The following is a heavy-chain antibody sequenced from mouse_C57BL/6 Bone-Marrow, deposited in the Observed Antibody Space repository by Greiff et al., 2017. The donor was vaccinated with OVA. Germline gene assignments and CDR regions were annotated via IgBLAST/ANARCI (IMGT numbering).Heavy chain of an antibody. V-gene: IGHV1-15*01. CDR2: IDPETGGT. CDR1: GYTFTDYE. CDR3: TRCYGNFLYAMGY. Sequence: VQLQQSGAELVRPGASVTLSCKASGYTFTDYEMHWVKQTPVHGLEWIGAIDPETGGTASNQKFKGKAILTADKSSSTAYMELRSLTSEDSAVYYCTRCYGNFLYAMGYWGQGTSVTVAS. D-gene: IGHD2-1*01. J-gene: IGHJ4*01.